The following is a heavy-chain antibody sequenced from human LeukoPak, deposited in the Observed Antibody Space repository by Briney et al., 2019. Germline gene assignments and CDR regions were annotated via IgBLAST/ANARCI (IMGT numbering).Heavy chain of an antibody. CDR2: INSDGSST. J-gene: IGHJ5*02. V-gene: IGHV3-74*01. D-gene: IGHD3-22*01. Sequence: GGSLRLSCAASGFTFSSYWMHWVRQAPGKGLVWVSRINSDGSSTSYADSVKGRFTISRDNAKNTLYLQMNSLRAGDTAVYYCARTPEDYYDSSGYPPGGFDPWGQGTLVTVSS. CDR3: ARTPEDYYDSSGYPPGGFDP. CDR1: GFTFSSYW.